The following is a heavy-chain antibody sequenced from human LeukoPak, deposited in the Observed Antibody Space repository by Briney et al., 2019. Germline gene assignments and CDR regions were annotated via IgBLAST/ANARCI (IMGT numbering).Heavy chain of an antibody. J-gene: IGHJ6*02. CDR2: ISGSGGST. Sequence: GGSQRLSCAASGFTFSSYAMSWVRQAPGKGLEWVSAISGSGGSTYYADSVKGRFTISRDNSKNTLYLQMNSLRAEDTAVYYCAKDQSAIYYYGMDVWGQGTTVTVSS. CDR1: GFTFSSYA. V-gene: IGHV3-23*01. D-gene: IGHD2-2*01. CDR3: AKDQSAIYYYGMDV.